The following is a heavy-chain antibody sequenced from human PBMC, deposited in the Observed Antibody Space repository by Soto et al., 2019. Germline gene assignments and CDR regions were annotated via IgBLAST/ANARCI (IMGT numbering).Heavy chain of an antibody. D-gene: IGHD6-13*01. CDR3: ASSPWAFSSSWSDYYYMDV. CDR1: GGSISSYY. Sequence: SETLSLTCTVSGGSISSYYWSWIRQPPGKGLEWIGYIYYSGSTNYNPSLKSRVTISVDTSKNQFSLKLSSVTAADTAVYYCASSPWAFSSSWSDYYYMDVWGKGTTVTVSS. J-gene: IGHJ6*03. CDR2: IYYSGST. V-gene: IGHV4-59*01.